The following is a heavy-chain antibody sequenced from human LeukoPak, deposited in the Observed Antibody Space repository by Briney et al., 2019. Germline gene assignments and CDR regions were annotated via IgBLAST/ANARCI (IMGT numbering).Heavy chain of an antibody. J-gene: IGHJ3*02. V-gene: IGHV3-48*03. CDR1: GFTFSSYE. CDR3: ASKGAAGTGAFDI. CDR2: ISSSGSTI. D-gene: IGHD6-13*01. Sequence: GGSLRLSCAASGFTFSSYEMNWVRQAPGKGLEWVSYISSSGSTIYYADFVRGRFTVSRDNAKNSLFLQMNSLRVEDTAIYYCASKGAAGTGAFDIWGQGTMLTVSS.